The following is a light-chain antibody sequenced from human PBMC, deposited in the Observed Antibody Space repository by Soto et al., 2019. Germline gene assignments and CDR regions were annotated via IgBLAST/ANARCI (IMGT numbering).Light chain of an antibody. CDR2: GVT. CDR1: SSDVGGYDY. Sequence: QSALTQPRSVSGSPGQSVTISCTGTSSDVGGYDYVSWYQQHPGKAPKLLIYGVTDRPSGVSHRFSGSRSDSTASLTIPGLQAEDEADYYCSSYTSSSTLIFGGGTKLTVL. V-gene: IGLV2-14*01. J-gene: IGLJ2*01. CDR3: SSYTSSSTLI.